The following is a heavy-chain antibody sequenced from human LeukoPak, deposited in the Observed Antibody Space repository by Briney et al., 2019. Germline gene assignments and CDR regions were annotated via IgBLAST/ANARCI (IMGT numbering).Heavy chain of an antibody. V-gene: IGHV4-34*01. CDR3: ARDFTIQLWLVGYFDY. J-gene: IGHJ4*02. CDR2: INHSGST. CDR1: GGSFSGYY. D-gene: IGHD5-18*01. Sequence: SETLSLTCAVYGGSFSGYYWSWIRQPPGKGLEWIGEINHSGSTNYNPSLKSRVTISVDTSKNQFSLKLSSVTAADTAVYYCARDFTIQLWLVGYFDYWGQGTLVTVSS.